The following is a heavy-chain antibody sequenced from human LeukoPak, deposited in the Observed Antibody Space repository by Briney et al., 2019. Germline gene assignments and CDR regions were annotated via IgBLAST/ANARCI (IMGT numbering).Heavy chain of an antibody. Sequence: GGSLRLSCVASGFTFSSDRMKWVRQAPGKGLEWVSTIYSGSDYIYYAESVKGRFTISRDNAKNSLYLQMNSLRAEDTAIYYCARDLPVSGAYHQFDSWGQGTLVTVSS. J-gene: IGHJ4*02. CDR1: GFTFSSDR. V-gene: IGHV3-21*01. CDR3: ARDLPVSGAYHQFDS. D-gene: IGHD4/OR15-4a*01. CDR2: IYSGSDYI.